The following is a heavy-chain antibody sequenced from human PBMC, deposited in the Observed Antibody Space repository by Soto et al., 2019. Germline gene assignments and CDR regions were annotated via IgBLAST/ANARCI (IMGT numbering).Heavy chain of an antibody. Sequence: PSETLSLTCAVYGGSFSGYYWTWIRQPPGTGLEWIGEINHSGSTNYNPSLKSRVTISVDTSKNQVVLTMTNMDPVDTATYYCAQTYYYGSNWFDPWGQGTLVTVSS. CDR1: GGSFSGYY. V-gene: IGHV4-34*01. D-gene: IGHD3-10*01. J-gene: IGHJ5*02. CDR2: INHSGST. CDR3: AQTYYYGSNWFDP.